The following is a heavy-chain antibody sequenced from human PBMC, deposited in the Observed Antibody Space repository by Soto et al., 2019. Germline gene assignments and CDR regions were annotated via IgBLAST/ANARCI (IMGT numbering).Heavy chain of an antibody. CDR1: RVIVHGYN. CDR2: ISKTGSSI. J-gene: IGHJ6*03. Sequence: CCASCRVIVHGYNINVVRKTTGKGLEWVASISKTGSSIYYADPLKGRFTISRDNAKNSLYLQMNSLRAEDTAVYYCAIFCISTNSYEDYYFMDVWGNGTTVTVSS. CDR3: AIFCISTNSYEDYYFMDV. D-gene: IGHD2-2*01. V-gene: IGHV3-21*01.